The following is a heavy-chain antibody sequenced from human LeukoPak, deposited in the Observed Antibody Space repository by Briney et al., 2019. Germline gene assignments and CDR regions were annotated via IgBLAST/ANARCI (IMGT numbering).Heavy chain of an antibody. CDR1: GYTFTSYY. V-gene: IGHV1-46*01. CDR2: INPSGGST. D-gene: IGHD6-19*01. Sequence: SVKVSCKAPGYTFTSYYMHWVRQAPGQGLEWMGIINPSGGSTSYAQKFQGRVTITTDESTSTAYMELSSLRSEDTAVYYCARDNPPALYSSGWYGNQGDYWGQGTLVTVSS. J-gene: IGHJ4*02. CDR3: ARDNPPALYSSGWYGNQGDY.